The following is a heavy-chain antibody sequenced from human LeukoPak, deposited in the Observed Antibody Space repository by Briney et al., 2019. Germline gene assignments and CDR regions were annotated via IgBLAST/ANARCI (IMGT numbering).Heavy chain of an antibody. J-gene: IGHJ5*02. Sequence: GGSLRLSCSASGFTFSSYEMNWVRQAPGKGLEWVSYISSSGSTIYYADSVKVRFTISRDNAKHSLHLQMNSLRAEDTAVYYCTRDLDGSGSYNWFDPWGQGTLVTVAS. CDR1: GFTFSSYE. CDR3: TRDLDGSGSYNWFDP. V-gene: IGHV3-48*03. D-gene: IGHD3-10*01. CDR2: ISSSGSTI.